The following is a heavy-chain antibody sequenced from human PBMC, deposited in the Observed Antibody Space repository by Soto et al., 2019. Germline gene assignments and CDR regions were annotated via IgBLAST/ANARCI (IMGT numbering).Heavy chain of an antibody. CDR3: ARGRYYDSSGYTNFDY. J-gene: IGHJ4*02. CDR2: IYHSGST. V-gene: IGHV4-4*02. CDR1: GGSISSSNW. Sequence: QVQLQESGPGLVKPSGTLSLTCAVSGGSISSSNWWSWVRQPPGKGLEWIGEIYHSGSTNYNPSLQSRVTISVDKSKNQFSLKLSSVTAADTAVYYCARGRYYDSSGYTNFDYWGQGTLVTVSS. D-gene: IGHD3-22*01.